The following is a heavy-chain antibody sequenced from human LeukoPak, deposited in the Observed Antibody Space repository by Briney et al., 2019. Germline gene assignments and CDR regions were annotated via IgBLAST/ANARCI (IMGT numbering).Heavy chain of an antibody. CDR2: IIPIFGTA. J-gene: IGHJ4*02. V-gene: IGHV1-69*05. D-gene: IGHD6-6*01. CDR3: ARDGIAARTDPFDY. Sequence: SVKVSCKASGGTFSSYAISWVRQAPGQGLEWMGRIIPIFGTANYEQKFQGRVTITTDESTSTAYMELSSLRSEDTAVYYCARDGIAARTDPFDYWGQGTLVTVSS. CDR1: GGTFSSYA.